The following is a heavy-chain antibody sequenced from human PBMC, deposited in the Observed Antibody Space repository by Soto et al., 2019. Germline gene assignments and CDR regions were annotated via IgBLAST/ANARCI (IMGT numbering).Heavy chain of an antibody. J-gene: IGHJ4*02. V-gene: IGHV1-8*01. CDR3: ARETRGSYRLDY. CDR1: GYTFTSYD. D-gene: IGHD1-26*01. CDR2: MNPNSGNT. Sequence: QVQLVQSGAEVKKPGASVKVSCKASGYTFTSYDINWVRQATGQGLEWMGWMNPNSGNTGYAQKFQGRVTMTRNTSINTAYMEPSSLKSEDTAVYYWARETRGSYRLDYWGQGTLVNVSS.